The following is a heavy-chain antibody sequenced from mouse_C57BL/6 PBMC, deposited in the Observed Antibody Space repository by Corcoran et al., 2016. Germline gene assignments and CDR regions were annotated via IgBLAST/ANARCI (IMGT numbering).Heavy chain of an antibody. CDR3: ARSSYYYGSSYNWYFDV. Sequence: QIQLVQSGPELKKPGETVKISCKASGYTFTTYGMSWVKQAPGKGLKWMGWINTYSGVPTYADDFKGRFAFSLETSASTAYLQINNLKNEDTATYFCARSSYYYGSSYNWYFDVWGTGTTVTVSS. CDR2: INTYSGVP. V-gene: IGHV9-3*01. J-gene: IGHJ1*03. D-gene: IGHD1-1*01. CDR1: GYTFTTYG.